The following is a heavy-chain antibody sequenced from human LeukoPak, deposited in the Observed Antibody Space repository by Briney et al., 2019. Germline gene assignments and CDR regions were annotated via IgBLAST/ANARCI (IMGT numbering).Heavy chain of an antibody. CDR3: ARAPDDYDFWSGPFDY. V-gene: IGHV1-18*01. D-gene: IGHD3-3*01. CDR2: VGAYSGNT. Sequence: ASVKVSCKASGYTFTNYGISWVRQAPGQGLEWMGWVGAYSGNTNYAQNLQGRVTMTTDTSTSTAYMGLRSLRSDDTAVYYCARAPDDYDFWSGPFDYWGRGTLVTVSS. CDR1: GYTFTNYG. J-gene: IGHJ4*02.